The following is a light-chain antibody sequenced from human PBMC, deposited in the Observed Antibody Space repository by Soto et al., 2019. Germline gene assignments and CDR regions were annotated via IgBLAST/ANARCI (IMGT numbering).Light chain of an antibody. J-gene: IGKJ3*01. CDR2: ATS. CDR1: QGIGSW. CDR3: QQGHSLFT. Sequence: DIQMTQSPSSVSASVGDRVTITCRASQGIGSWLAWYQQKPGKDPKLLIYATSRLQSGVPSRFSGSGYGTDFTLRISSLQPEDLATYFCQQGHSLFTFGPGTKVDIK. V-gene: IGKV1-12*01.